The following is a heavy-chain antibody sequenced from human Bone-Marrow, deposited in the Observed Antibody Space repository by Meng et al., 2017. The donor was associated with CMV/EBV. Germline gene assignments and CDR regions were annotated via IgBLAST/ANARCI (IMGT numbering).Heavy chain of an antibody. J-gene: IGHJ4*02. V-gene: IGHV4-4*07. D-gene: IGHD3-16*01. CDR1: GASIKNYT. Sequence: QVQIQESGPGLVTSSATLSLTCIGSGASIKNYTWNWVRQPAGQGLEWIGLIQVIGHPVYNTSLKSRVTVSLDASKSQFSLTLNSVTAADTATYYCAGSRPGGGACDYWGQGILVTVSS. CDR2: IQVIGHP. CDR3: AGSRPGGGACDY.